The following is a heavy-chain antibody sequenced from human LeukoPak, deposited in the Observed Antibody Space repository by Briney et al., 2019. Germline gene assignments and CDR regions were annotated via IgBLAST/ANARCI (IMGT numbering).Heavy chain of an antibody. D-gene: IGHD2-15*01. Sequence: PGGSLRLSCAASGFTFSSYGIHWVRQAPGKGLEWVAVISYDGSNKYYADSVKGRFTISRDNSKNTLYLQMNSLRAEDTAVYYCAKEDGDCSGGSCYGYYFDYWGQGTLVTVSS. J-gene: IGHJ4*02. CDR1: GFTFSSYG. V-gene: IGHV3-30*18. CDR2: ISYDGSNK. CDR3: AKEDGDCSGGSCYGYYFDY.